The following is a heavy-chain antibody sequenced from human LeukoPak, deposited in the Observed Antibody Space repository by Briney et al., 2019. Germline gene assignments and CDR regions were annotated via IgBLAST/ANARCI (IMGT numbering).Heavy chain of an antibody. CDR2: FDPEDGET. CDR1: GYTLTELS. Sequence: ASVKVSCKVSGYTLTELSMHWVRQAPGKGLEWMGGFDPEDGETIYAQKFQGRVTMTEDTSTDTAYMELSSLKSDDTAIYYCATRLEAYEGVYHGLDVWGQGTTVTVSS. D-gene: IGHD5-12*01. V-gene: IGHV1-24*01. J-gene: IGHJ6*02. CDR3: ATRLEAYEGVYHGLDV.